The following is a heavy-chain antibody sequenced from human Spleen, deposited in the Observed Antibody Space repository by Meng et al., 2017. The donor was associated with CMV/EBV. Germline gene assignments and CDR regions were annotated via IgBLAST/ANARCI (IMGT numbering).Heavy chain of an antibody. D-gene: IGHD1-26*01. J-gene: IGHJ3*01. CDR3: ARDRPGGSYYDAFDF. V-gene: IGHV1-69*04. CDR2: IIPILGIA. CDR1: GGILNTYT. Sequence: SGGILNTYTISWVRQAPGQGLEWMGRIIPILGIANYAQRFQDRVTITAHKATSTAYMELSSLRSEDTAFYYCARDRPGGSYYDAFDFWGQGTMVTVSS.